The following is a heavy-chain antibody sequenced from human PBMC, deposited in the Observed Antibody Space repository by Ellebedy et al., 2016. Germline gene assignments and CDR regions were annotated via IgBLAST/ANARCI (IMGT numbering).Heavy chain of an antibody. D-gene: IGHD3-10*01. J-gene: IGHJ6*02. CDR3: ARAFRVGVRGVIMWNTYYYYGMDV. CDR1: GGSISSSSYY. CDR2: INHSGST. V-gene: IGHV4-39*07. Sequence: SETLSLTXTVSGGSISSSSYYWSWIRQPPGKGLEWIGEINHSGSTNYNPSLKSRVTISVDTSKNQFSLKLSSVTAADTAVYYCARAFRVGVRGVIMWNTYYYYGMDVWGQGTTVTVSS.